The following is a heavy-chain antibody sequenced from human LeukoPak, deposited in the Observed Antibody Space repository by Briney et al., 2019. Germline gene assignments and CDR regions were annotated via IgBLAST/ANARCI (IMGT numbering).Heavy chain of an antibody. CDR3: ATKGGIAARPFDY. CDR2: ISGSGGST. CDR1: GFTFSSYG. D-gene: IGHD6-6*01. Sequence: GGSLRLSCAASGFTFSSYGMTWVRQAPGKGLEWVSGISGSGGSTYYADSVKGRFTISRDNSKSTLYLQMNTLRPEDTAVYYCATKGGIAARPFDYWGQGTLVTVSS. J-gene: IGHJ4*02. V-gene: IGHV3-23*01.